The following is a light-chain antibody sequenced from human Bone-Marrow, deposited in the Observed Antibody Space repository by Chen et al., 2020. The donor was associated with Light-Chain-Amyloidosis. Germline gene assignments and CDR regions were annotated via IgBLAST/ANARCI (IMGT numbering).Light chain of an antibody. J-gene: IGKJ4*01. CDR1: QNVRNY. CDR2: DAS. Sequence: EIVLTQSPATLSLSPGERATLSCRASQNVRNYLAWYQQKPGQAPRLLIYDASNRATGIPDRFSGSGAGTGFTRTISDLEPEDFAVYDCQQRAKWPPLTFGGGTRVESK. CDR3: QQRAKWPPLT. V-gene: IGKV3-11*01.